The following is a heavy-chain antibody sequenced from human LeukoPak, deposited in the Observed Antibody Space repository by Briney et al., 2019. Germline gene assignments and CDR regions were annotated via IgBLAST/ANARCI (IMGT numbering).Heavy chain of an antibody. Sequence: ASVKVSCKASGYTFTGYYMHWVRQAPGQGLEWMGRINPNSGGTNYAQKFQGRVTMTRDTSISTAYMELSRLRSDDTAVYYCARDRVPAAHYYYGMDVWDQGTTVTVSS. D-gene: IGHD2-2*01. CDR3: ARDRVPAAHYYYGMDV. CDR1: GYTFTGYY. CDR2: INPNSGGT. V-gene: IGHV1-2*06. J-gene: IGHJ6*02.